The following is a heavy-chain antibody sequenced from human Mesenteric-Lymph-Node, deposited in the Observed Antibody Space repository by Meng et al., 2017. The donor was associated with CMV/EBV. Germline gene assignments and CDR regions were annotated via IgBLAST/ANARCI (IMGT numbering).Heavy chain of an antibody. D-gene: IGHD6-19*01. Sequence: ASVKVSCKVSGYTLIEFSMHWVRQAPGKGLEWMGGFDPEDGETVYAQKFQGRVTLTTDTSTSTAYMELRSLRSDDTAVYYCVRVRQWLPHDALDIWGQGTMVTVSS. J-gene: IGHJ3*02. CDR3: VRVRQWLPHDALDI. V-gene: IGHV1-24*01. CDR1: GYTLIEFS. CDR2: FDPEDGET.